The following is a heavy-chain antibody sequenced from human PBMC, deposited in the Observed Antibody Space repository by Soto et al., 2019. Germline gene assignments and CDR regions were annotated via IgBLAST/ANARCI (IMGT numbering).Heavy chain of an antibody. V-gene: IGHV1-69*13. Sequence: SVKVSCKASGGTFSSYAISWVRQAPGQGLEWMGGIIPIFGTANYAQKFQGRVTITADESTSTAYMELSSLRSEDTAVCYCAREATKGLRAGLNMDVWGQGTTVTVSS. CDR2: IIPIFGTA. J-gene: IGHJ6*02. CDR1: GGTFSSYA. CDR3: AREATKGLRAGLNMDV. D-gene: IGHD5-12*01.